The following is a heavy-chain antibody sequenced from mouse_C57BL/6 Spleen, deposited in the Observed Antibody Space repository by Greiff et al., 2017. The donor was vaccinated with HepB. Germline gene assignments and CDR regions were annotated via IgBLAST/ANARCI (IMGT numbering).Heavy chain of an antibody. D-gene: IGHD2-4*01. J-gene: IGHJ3*01. V-gene: IGHV1-15*01. CDR2: IDPETGGT. Sequence: QVQLQQSGAELVRPGASVTLSCKASGYTFTDYEMHWVKQTPVHGLEWIGAIDPETGGTAYNQKFKGKAILTADKSSSTAYMELRSLTSEDSAVYYCTREDYDDGAWFAYWGQGTLVTVSA. CDR3: TREDYDDGAWFAY. CDR1: GYTFTDYE.